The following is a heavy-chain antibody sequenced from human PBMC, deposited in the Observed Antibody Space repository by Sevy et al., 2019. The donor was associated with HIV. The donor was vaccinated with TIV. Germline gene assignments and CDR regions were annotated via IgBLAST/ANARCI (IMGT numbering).Heavy chain of an antibody. CDR3: TTLPPYCTIGVCYVEYYYYGMDV. CDR1: GFTFSNAW. CDR2: IKSKTDGGTT. V-gene: IGHV3-15*01. D-gene: IGHD2-8*01. Sequence: GGSLRLSCAASGFTFSNAWMSWVRQAPGKGLEWVGRIKSKTDGGTTDYAAPVKGRFTISRDDSKNTLYLQMNSLKTEDTAVYYCTTLPPYCTIGVCYVEYYYYGMDVWGQGTTVTVSS. J-gene: IGHJ6*02.